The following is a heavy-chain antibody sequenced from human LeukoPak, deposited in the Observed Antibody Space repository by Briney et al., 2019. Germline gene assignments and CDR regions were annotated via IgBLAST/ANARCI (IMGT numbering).Heavy chain of an antibody. CDR1: GFTFSNYA. CDR3: AKGYYDYVWGSYYFDY. CDR2: ITSGGRST. D-gene: IGHD3-16*01. V-gene: IGHV3-23*01. Sequence: GGSLKLSCAASGFTFSNYAMSWGRQAPGKGLEWVSTITSGGRSTYYADSVKGRFTISRDNSRDTLYLQMNSLRAEDTAVYYCAKGYYDYVWGSYYFDYWGQGTLVTVSS. J-gene: IGHJ4*02.